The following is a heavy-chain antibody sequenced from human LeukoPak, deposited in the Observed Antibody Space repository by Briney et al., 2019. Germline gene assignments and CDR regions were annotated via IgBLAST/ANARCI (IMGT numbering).Heavy chain of an antibody. Sequence: SETLSLTCTVSGGSISGYYWSWIRQPPGKGLEWIGEINHSGSTNYNPSLKSRVTISVDTSKNQFSLKLSSVTAADTAVYYCARRGDPFDYWGQGTLVTVSS. V-gene: IGHV4-34*01. CDR3: ARRGDPFDY. CDR1: GGSISGYY. CDR2: INHSGST. D-gene: IGHD7-27*01. J-gene: IGHJ4*02.